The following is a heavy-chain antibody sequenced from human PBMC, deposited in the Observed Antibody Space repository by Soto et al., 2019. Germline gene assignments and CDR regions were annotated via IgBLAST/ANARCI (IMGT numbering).Heavy chain of an antibody. CDR3: ARSGNYRLDC. V-gene: IGHV3-74*01. Sequence: GGSLRLSCTTSGLAFGTYWMAWVRQAPGKGLVWVSRINSDGSSTSYADSVKGRFTISRDNAKNSLYLQMNSLRAEDTAVYYCARSGNYRLDCWGQGTLVTVSS. D-gene: IGHD1-26*01. CDR2: INSDGSST. CDR1: GLAFGTYW. J-gene: IGHJ4*02.